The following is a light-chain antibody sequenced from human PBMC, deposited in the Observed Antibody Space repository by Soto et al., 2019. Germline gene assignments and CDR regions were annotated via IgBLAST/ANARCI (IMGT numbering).Light chain of an antibody. CDR2: WAS. J-gene: IGKJ2*01. Sequence: DIGMTQSPDSLAVSLGETATINCKSSQSALYSSNNKNYFVWYQQKSGQPPKLLISWASTRESGVPARFSGGGSGTDFTHTISSLQAEDVAVYYCQQYYSLPYTFGQGTKLEIK. CDR1: QSALYSSNNKNY. V-gene: IGKV4-1*01. CDR3: QQYYSLPYT.